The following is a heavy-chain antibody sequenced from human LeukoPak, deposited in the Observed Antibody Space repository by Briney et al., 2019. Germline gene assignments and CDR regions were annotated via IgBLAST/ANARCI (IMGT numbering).Heavy chain of an antibody. CDR1: GFTFSSYW. V-gene: IGHV3-7*02. J-gene: IGHJ4*02. Sequence: PGGSLRLSCTASGFTFSSYWMTWARQAPGKGLEWVANINPDGSEKDYVDSVKGRFTISRDNAKNSLDLQMNNVRAEDTAVYFCARGHHYSIYWGLGTLVTVSS. CDR2: INPDGSEK. CDR3: ARGHHYSIY.